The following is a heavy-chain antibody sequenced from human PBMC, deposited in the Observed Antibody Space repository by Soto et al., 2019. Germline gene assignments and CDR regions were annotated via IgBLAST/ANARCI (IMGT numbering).Heavy chain of an antibody. Sequence: EVQVLESGGGLVQPGGSLRLSCAASGFTFSIYAMSWVRQAPGKGLEWVSGISGSGGSAYYADSVKGRFTIARDNSKNALYRPMNSLRAEDTAVYYCAKDYYDSGGYSYFDYWGQGTLVTVSS. CDR1: GFTFSIYA. CDR2: ISGSGGSA. V-gene: IGHV3-23*01. J-gene: IGHJ4*02. CDR3: AKDYYDSGGYSYFDY. D-gene: IGHD3-22*01.